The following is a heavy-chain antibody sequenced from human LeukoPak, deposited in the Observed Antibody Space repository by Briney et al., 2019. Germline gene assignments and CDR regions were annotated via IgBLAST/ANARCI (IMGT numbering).Heavy chain of an antibody. CDR2: ISYDGSNK. D-gene: IGHD3-22*01. Sequence: GGSLRLSCAASGFTFSSYAMHWVRQAPGKGLEWVAVISYDGSNKYYADSVKGRFTISRDNSKNTLYLQMNSLRAEDTAVYYCARGTYYYDSSGLLSDYWGQGTLVTVSS. V-gene: IGHV3-30*04. CDR1: GFTFSSYA. CDR3: ARGTYYYDSSGLLSDY. J-gene: IGHJ4*02.